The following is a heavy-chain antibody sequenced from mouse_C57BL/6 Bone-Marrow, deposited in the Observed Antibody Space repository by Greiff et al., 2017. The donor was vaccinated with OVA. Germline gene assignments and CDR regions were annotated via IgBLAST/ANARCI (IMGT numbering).Heavy chain of an antibody. J-gene: IGHJ2*01. Sequence: VQLQQSGAELVRPGASVKLSCTASGFTFKDDYMHWVKQSPEQGLEWIGWIDPENGDPEYAPTFQGKAPITADKSSNTAYRQLSSLTAEDTAVYYCTSYGNFDYWGQGTTLTVSS. CDR3: TSYGNFDY. CDR1: GFTFKDDY. V-gene: IGHV14-4*01. D-gene: IGHD2-1*01. CDR2: IDPENGDP.